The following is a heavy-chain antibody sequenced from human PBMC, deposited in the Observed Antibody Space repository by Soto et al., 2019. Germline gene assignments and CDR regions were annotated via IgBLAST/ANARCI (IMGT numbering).Heavy chain of an antibody. D-gene: IGHD2-21*02. CDR1: GNTFTHYY. Sequence: QVQLMQSGAAVKKPGASVKVSCKASGNTFTHYYIHWVRQAPGQGLEWMGTINPSGGHTTYAQKFLGRVTMTRDTSTSTRYMELTSLRSEDTAVYYCARGGHVVVVTAAFDYWGQGTLVTVSS. J-gene: IGHJ4*02. CDR2: INPSGGHT. V-gene: IGHV1-46*01. CDR3: ARGGHVVVVTAAFDY.